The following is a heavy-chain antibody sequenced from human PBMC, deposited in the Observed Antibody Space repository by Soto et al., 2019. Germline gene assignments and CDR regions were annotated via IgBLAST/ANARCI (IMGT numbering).Heavy chain of an antibody. CDR1: GGSISSYY. CDR3: ARSYSGYDSIDY. J-gene: IGHJ4*02. Sequence: SETLSLTCTVSGGSISSYYWSWIRQPPGKGLEWIGYIYYSGSTNYNPSLKSRVTISVDTSKNQFSLKLSSVTAADTAVYYCARSYSGYDSIDYWGQGTLVTAPQ. CDR2: IYYSGST. V-gene: IGHV4-59*08. D-gene: IGHD5-12*01.